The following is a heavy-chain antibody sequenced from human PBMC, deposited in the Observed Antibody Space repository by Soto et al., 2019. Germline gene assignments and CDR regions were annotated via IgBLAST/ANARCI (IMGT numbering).Heavy chain of an antibody. CDR1: GGSISSYY. J-gene: IGHJ6*02. V-gene: IGHV4-4*07. CDR3: ARDTPPRYSSSWYRDYYYGMDV. CDR2: IYTSGST. D-gene: IGHD6-13*01. Sequence: SETLSLTCTASGGSISSYYWSWIRQPAGKGLEWIGRIYTSGSTNYNPSLKSRVTMSVDTSKNQFSLKLSSVTAADTAVYYCARDTPPRYSSSWYRDYYYGMDVWGQGTTVTVSS.